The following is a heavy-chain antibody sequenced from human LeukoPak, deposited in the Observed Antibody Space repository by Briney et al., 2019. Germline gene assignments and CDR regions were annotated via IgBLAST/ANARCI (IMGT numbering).Heavy chain of an antibody. CDR3: VRDFSTVTTAYLHH. J-gene: IGHJ1*01. D-gene: IGHD4-17*01. V-gene: IGHV3-21*04. CDR1: GFTFRSYS. CDR2: ISSSRRQI. Sequence: GGSLRLSRAATGFTFRSYSMNWVREALEKGLERVSSISSSRRQIYYADSVKGRFTIFRDDAKNSLFLQMDSLRVEDTAMYYCVRDFSTVTTAYLHHWGQGTLLTVSS.